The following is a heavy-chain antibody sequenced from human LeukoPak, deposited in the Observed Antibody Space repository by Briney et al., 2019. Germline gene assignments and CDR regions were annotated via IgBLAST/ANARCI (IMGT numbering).Heavy chain of an antibody. CDR2: ISSSSSYI. Sequence: GGSLRLSCVASGFTFSSYSMNWVRQAPGKGLEWVSSISSSSSYIYYADSVKGRFTISRDNAKNSLYLQMNSLRAEDTAVYYCARGGRDYYDSSGYPYYFDYWGQGTLVTVSS. CDR3: ARGGRDYYDSSGYPYYFDY. D-gene: IGHD3-22*01. J-gene: IGHJ4*02. V-gene: IGHV3-21*01. CDR1: GFTFSSYS.